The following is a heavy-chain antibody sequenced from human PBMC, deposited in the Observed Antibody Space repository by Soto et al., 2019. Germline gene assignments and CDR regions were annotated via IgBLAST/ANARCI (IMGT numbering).Heavy chain of an antibody. Sequence: SETLSLTCTVSGGSISSGDYYWSWIRQPPGKGLEWIGNIYYSGSTHYNTSLESRVIISVDTSKNQFSLKLTSVTAADTAVYYFARVFDSAYSSSWYSAFDIWGQGTMVTVSS. CDR2: IYYSGST. J-gene: IGHJ3*02. V-gene: IGHV4-30-4*01. CDR3: ARVFDSAYSSSWYSAFDI. CDR1: GGSISSGDYY. D-gene: IGHD6-13*01.